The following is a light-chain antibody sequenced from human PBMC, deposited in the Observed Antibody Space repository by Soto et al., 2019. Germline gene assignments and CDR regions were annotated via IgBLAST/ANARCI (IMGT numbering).Light chain of an antibody. V-gene: IGLV1-40*01. Sequence: QSVLTQPPSVSGAPGQRVTISCTGSSSNIRAGYDVHWYQQLPGTAPKLLIYGNSNRPSGVPDRFSGSKSGTSASLAITGLQAEDEADYYCQSYDSSLSGRYVFGTGTKVTVL. CDR3: QSYDSSLSGRYV. CDR1: SSNIRAGYD. CDR2: GNS. J-gene: IGLJ1*01.